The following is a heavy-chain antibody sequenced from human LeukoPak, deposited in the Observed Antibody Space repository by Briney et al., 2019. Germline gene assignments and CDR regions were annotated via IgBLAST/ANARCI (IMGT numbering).Heavy chain of an antibody. Sequence: PGGSLRLSCAASGFTFSSYGMHWVRQAPGKGLEWVAFIRYDGSNKYYADSVKGRFTISRDNSKNTLYLQMNSLRAEDTAVYYCAKDAADIVVVPAASALDYWGQGTLVTVSS. D-gene: IGHD2-2*01. J-gene: IGHJ4*02. CDR1: GFTFSSYG. CDR2: IRYDGSNK. CDR3: AKDAADIVVVPAASALDY. V-gene: IGHV3-30*02.